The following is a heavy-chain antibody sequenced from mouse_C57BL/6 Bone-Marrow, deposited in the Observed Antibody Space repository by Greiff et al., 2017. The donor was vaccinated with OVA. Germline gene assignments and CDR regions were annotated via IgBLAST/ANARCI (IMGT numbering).Heavy chain of an antibody. CDR2: SRNKANDYTT. CDR1: GFTFSDFY. CDR3: ARDAYYGSSYAMDY. J-gene: IGHJ4*01. D-gene: IGHD1-1*01. Sequence: EVKVVDSGGGLVQSGRSLRLSCATSGFTFSDFYMEWVRQAPGKGLEWIAASRNKANDYTTEYSASVKGRFIVSRDTSQSILYLQMNALRAEDTAIYYCARDAYYGSSYAMDYWGQGTSVTVSS. V-gene: IGHV7-1*01.